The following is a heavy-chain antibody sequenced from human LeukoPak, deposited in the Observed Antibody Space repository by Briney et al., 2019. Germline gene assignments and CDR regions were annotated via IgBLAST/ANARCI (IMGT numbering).Heavy chain of an antibody. CDR1: GYTFTSYG. CDR3: ARDLGGYFDWLLSINNWFDP. Sequence: ASVKVSCKASGYTFTSYGISWVRQAPGQGLEWMGWINPNSGGTNYAQKFQGRVTMTRDTSISTAYMELSRLRSDDTAVYYCARDLGGYFDWLLSINNWFDPWGQGTLATVSS. V-gene: IGHV1-2*02. CDR2: INPNSGGT. D-gene: IGHD3-9*01. J-gene: IGHJ5*02.